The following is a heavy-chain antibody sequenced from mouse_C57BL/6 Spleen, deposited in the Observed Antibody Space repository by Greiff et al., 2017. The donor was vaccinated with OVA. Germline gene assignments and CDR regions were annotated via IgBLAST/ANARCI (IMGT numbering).Heavy chain of an antibody. D-gene: IGHD1-1*01. CDR2: IDPEDGAT. J-gene: IGHJ2*01. CDR3: AREGTTVVADFDY. V-gene: IGHV14-2*01. Sequence: EVQLVESGAELVKPGASVKLSCTASGFNIKDYYMHWVKQRTEQGLEWIGRIDPEDGATKYAPKLQGKATITADTSSNTAYLQRISLTSEDTTVYYCAREGTTVVADFDYWGQGTTLTVSA. CDR1: GFNIKDYY.